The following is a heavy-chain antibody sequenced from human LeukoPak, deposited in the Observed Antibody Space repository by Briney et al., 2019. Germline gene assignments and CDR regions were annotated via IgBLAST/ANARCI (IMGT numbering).Heavy chain of an antibody. Sequence: GSLRLSCAASGFTVSSNDMSWVRQAPGKGLEWVSLIYAGGSASAYYADSVKGRFTGSRHDSKNTLDLQMNSLKPDDTAVYYCLRQGVGSPPRWGQGTLVTVSS. J-gene: IGHJ4*02. D-gene: IGHD1-26*01. V-gene: IGHV3-53*04. CDR2: IYAGGSASA. CDR1: GFTVSSND. CDR3: LRQGVGSPPR.